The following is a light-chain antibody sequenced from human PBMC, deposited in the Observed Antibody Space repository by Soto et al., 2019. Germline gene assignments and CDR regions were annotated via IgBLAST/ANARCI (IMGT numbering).Light chain of an antibody. V-gene: IGKV1-5*03. Sequence: DIQMTQSPSTLSASVGDRVSITCRASQSISRQLAWYQQKPGKAPNLPIYQAFNLETGVPSRFTGSGSRTEFTRTISSLQPEDLATYYWLQYQCYWTFGQGTKVEV. J-gene: IGKJ1*01. CDR2: QAF. CDR3: LQYQCYWT. CDR1: QSISRQ.